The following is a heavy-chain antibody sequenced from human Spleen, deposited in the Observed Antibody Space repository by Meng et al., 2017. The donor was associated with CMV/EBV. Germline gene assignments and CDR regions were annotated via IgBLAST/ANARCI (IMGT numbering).Heavy chain of an antibody. D-gene: IGHD3-10*01. J-gene: IGHJ4*02. CDR3: AKDVTGYYGSGSYGPGFDY. Sequence: GESLKISCVASGFTFSTFTMHWVRQAPGKGLEWVSSITTSSSYIFYADSVKGRFTISRDNSKNTLYLQMHSLRAEDTAVYYCAKDVTGYYGSGSYGPGFDYWGQGTLVTVSS. CDR2: ITTSSSYI. V-gene: IGHV3-21*04. CDR1: GFTFSTFT.